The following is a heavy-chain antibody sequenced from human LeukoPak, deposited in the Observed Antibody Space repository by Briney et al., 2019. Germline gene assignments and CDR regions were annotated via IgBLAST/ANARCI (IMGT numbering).Heavy chain of an antibody. Sequence: GESLKISCKGFGYSFTSYWIGWVRQMPGKGLEWMGIIYPGDSDTRYSPSFQGQVTISADKSISTAYLQWSSLKASDTAMYYCARHPPTYSGYDLRVTDYWGQGTLVTVSS. J-gene: IGHJ4*02. CDR3: ARHPPTYSGYDLRVTDY. CDR1: GYSFTSYW. CDR2: IYPGDSDT. D-gene: IGHD5-12*01. V-gene: IGHV5-51*01.